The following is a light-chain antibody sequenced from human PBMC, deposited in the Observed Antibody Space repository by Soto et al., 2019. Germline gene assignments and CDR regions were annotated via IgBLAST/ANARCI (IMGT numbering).Light chain of an antibody. J-gene: IGLJ2*01. CDR2: EVS. Sequence: QSALTQPASVSGSPGQSITLSCTGTSSDVGGYNYVSWYQQHPGKAPKLIIYEVSNRPSGISDRFSGSKSGNTASLTISGLQPEDEADYYCGSYASSSTILLGGGTKLTVL. CDR1: SSDVGGYNY. V-gene: IGLV2-14*01. CDR3: GSYASSSTIL.